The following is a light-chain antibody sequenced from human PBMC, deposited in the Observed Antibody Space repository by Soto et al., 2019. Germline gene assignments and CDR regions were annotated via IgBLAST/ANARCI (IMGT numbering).Light chain of an antibody. Sequence: QSALAQPPSVSGSPGQSITISCTRTNGLVGSFSLVSWYQQHPGKAPKVLISEGHGRPSGVPDRFSGSTSVNSASLTISGLQADDEADYYCCLSIGATTDVFGTGTKVTVL. CDR1: NGLVGSFSL. J-gene: IGLJ1*01. CDR3: CLSIGATTDV. V-gene: IGLV2-23*01. CDR2: EGH.